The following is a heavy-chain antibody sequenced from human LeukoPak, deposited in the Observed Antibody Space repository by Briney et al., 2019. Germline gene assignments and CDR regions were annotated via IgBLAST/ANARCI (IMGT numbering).Heavy chain of an antibody. V-gene: IGHV4-59*01. CDR1: GGSISSYY. CDR3: ASKYSSGWYAAFDI. D-gene: IGHD6-19*01. Sequence: PSETLSLTCTVSGGSISSYYWSWIRQPPGKGLEWIGYIYYSGSTNYNPSLKSRVTISVDTSKNQFSLKLRSVTAADTAVYYCASKYSSGWYAAFDIWGQGTMVTVSS. J-gene: IGHJ3*02. CDR2: IYYSGST.